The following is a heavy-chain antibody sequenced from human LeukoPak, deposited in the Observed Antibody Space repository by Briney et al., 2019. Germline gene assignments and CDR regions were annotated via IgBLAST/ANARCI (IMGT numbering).Heavy chain of an antibody. CDR1: GGSISSYY. CDR3: ARGIAVAGFDP. CDR2: IYYSGST. D-gene: IGHD6-19*01. Sequence: SETLSLTCTVSGGSISSYYWSWIRQPPGKGLGWIGYIYYSGSTNYNPSLKSRVTISVDTSKNQFSLKLSSVTAADTAVYYCARGIAVAGFDPWGQGTLVTVSS. J-gene: IGHJ5*02. V-gene: IGHV4-59*01.